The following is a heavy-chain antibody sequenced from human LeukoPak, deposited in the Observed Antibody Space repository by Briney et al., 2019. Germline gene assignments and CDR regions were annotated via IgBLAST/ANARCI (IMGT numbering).Heavy chain of an antibody. Sequence: ASVQVSCKASGYTFTSYDFNWLRQATGQGPEWMGWMNPNSGATGYAQKFQGRVTMTRSASINTAYMELTNLRSEDTAVYYCATIHEVRGVVIDYWGQGTPVTVSS. V-gene: IGHV1-8*01. D-gene: IGHD3-10*01. CDR1: GYTFTSYD. CDR2: MNPNSGAT. CDR3: ATIHEVRGVVIDY. J-gene: IGHJ4*02.